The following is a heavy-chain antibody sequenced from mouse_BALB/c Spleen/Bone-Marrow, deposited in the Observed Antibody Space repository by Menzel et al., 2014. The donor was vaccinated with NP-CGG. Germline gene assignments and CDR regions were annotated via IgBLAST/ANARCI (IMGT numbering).Heavy chain of an antibody. CDR1: GYTFTGYT. D-gene: IGHD1-2*01. CDR3: AREDITTGYFDY. Sequence: QVQLKESASELARPGASVRLSCRASGYTFTGYTMQWVKQRPGQGLEWIGYIVPRSGYTDYNQKFKDKTTLTADKSSNTAYMQLSRLTSEDSAVYYCAREDITTGYFDYWGQGTTLTVSS. CDR2: IVPRSGYT. V-gene: IGHV1-4*02. J-gene: IGHJ2*01.